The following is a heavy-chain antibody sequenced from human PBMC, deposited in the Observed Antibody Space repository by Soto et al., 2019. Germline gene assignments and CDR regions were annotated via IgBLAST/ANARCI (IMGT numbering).Heavy chain of an antibody. CDR1: GYTFTSYS. D-gene: IGHD4-17*01. CDR2: INSSGGST. CDR3: ARAYYGDYAERFDY. V-gene: IGHV1-46*03. J-gene: IGHJ4*02. Sequence: ASVKVSSKASGYTFTSYSMHWVRQAPGQRLEWMGIINSSGGSTSYAQKFQGRVTMTRDTSTSTVYMELSSLRSEDTAVYYCARAYYGDYAERFDYWGQGTMVTVSS.